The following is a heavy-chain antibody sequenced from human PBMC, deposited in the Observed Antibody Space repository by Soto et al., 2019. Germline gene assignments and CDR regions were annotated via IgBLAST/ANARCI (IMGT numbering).Heavy chain of an antibody. Sequence: EVQLVESEGGLVQRGGSLILSCAASGFTFNYYWMHWVRQAPGQGLVWVSHIHSDGSTTTYADSVKGRFTISRDNAKNTLYLQMNSLRAEDTAVYYCVRGDKGGFDLWGQVTTVTVSS. V-gene: IGHV3-74*01. CDR1: GFTFNYYW. J-gene: IGHJ3*01. CDR3: VRGDKGGFDL. D-gene: IGHD2-21*02. CDR2: IHSDGSTT.